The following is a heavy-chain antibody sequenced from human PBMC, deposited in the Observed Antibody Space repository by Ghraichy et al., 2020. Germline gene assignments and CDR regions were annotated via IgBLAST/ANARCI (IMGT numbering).Heavy chain of an antibody. CDR3: VMCSGGRCHQSAFDF. V-gene: IGHV3-21*01. CDR1: GFTFSTYS. Sequence: GGSLRLSCAASGFTFSTYSMSWARQAPGKGLEWVSSISSSSGSIYYADSVKGRFTISRDNAKNSLYLQMNSLRAEDSALYYCVMCSGGRCHQSAFDFWGQGTMVTVSS. D-gene: IGHD2-15*01. J-gene: IGHJ3*01. CDR2: ISSSSGSI.